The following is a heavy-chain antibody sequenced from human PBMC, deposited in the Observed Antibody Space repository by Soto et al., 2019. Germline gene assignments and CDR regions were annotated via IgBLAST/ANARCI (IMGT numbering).Heavy chain of an antibody. J-gene: IGHJ6*04. CDR1: GFTFSSYS. CDR2: ISSSSSTI. CDR3: AKNIGYCRGGSCAHTGV. D-gene: IGHD2-15*01. V-gene: IGHV3-48*01. Sequence: GGSLRLSCAASGFTFSSYSMNWVRQAPGKGLEWVSYISSSSSTIYYADSVKGRFTISRDNAKNSLYLQINSLRAEDTAVYYCAKNIGYCRGGSCAHTGVWGKGTTVSVSS.